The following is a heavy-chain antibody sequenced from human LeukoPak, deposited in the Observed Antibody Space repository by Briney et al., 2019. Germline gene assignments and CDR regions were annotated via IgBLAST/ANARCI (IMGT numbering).Heavy chain of an antibody. CDR1: GDSFDNSYC. V-gene: IGHV4-39*01. CDR3: ARGSDDYKLGNH. CDR2: IYSSVYT. Sequence: PSETLSLSCSVSGDSFDNSYCWTWVRQPPGKRPEWIGTIYSSVYTYCNPSLRSRATISGDTSRNLFPLKLISVTAADTAVYYCARGSDDYKLGNHWGHGTLVTVSS. J-gene: IGHJ5*02. D-gene: IGHD5-24*01.